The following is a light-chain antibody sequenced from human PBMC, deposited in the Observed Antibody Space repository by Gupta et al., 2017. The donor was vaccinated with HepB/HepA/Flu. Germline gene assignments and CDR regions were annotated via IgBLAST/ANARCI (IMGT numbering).Light chain of an antibody. CDR3: QQYDELPPIFT. Sequence: DIQMTQSPSSMSASVGARVTITCQASQDISNYLNRYQQKPGKAPKLLTYDASNLETGVPSRFSGSGSGTDFTFTISSLQPEDIATYYCQQYDELPPIFTFGPGTKVDVK. V-gene: IGKV1-33*01. CDR2: DAS. CDR1: QDISNY. J-gene: IGKJ3*01.